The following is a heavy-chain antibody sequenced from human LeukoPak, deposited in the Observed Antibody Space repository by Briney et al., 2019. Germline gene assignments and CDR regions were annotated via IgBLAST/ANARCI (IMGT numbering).Heavy chain of an antibody. CDR3: ARTRYCTSTTCKYFDY. D-gene: IGHD2-2*01. CDR1: GFTFSSYS. J-gene: IGHJ4*02. Sequence: GGSLRLSCAASGFTFSSYSMNWVRQAPGKGLEWVSSISTSSSYKKYGDSVKGRFTISRDDAKNSLFLQMNSLRVEDTAVYYCARTRYCTSTTCKYFDYWGQGTLVTVSS. V-gene: IGHV3-21*04. CDR2: ISTSSSYK.